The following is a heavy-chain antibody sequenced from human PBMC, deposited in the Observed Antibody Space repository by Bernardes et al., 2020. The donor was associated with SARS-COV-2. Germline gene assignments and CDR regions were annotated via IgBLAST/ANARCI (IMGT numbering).Heavy chain of an antibody. D-gene: IGHD3-10*01. CDR3: ARDRGRAPLMYWHFDL. CDR1: AFTFSDHS. Sequence: GGSLRLSCEASAFTFSDHSMNWVRQAPGKGLEWVSSISSSSSYRYYADSVRGRFTISRDNAKNSLFLQMNSLRVDDTAVYYCARDRGRAPLMYWHFDLWGRGTLVPVSS. CDR2: ISSSSSYR. J-gene: IGHJ2*01. V-gene: IGHV3-21*06.